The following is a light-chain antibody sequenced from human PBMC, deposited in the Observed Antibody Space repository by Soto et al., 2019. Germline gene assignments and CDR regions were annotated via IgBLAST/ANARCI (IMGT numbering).Light chain of an antibody. V-gene: IGLV2-14*01. Sequence: QSALTQPASVSGSPGQSIAISCTGNSSDVVTYKYVSWYQQHPGKAPKLMIYEVSIRPSGVSDRFSGSKSGNTASLTISGLRPEYDAYSYCGSYAGSTTRVVFGGGTKVTVL. CDR1: SSDVVTYKY. CDR3: GSYAGSTTRVV. J-gene: IGLJ2*01. CDR2: EVS.